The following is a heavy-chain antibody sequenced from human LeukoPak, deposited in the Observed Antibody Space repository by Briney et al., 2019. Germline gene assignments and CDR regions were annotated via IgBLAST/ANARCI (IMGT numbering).Heavy chain of an antibody. Sequence: GGSLRLSCAASGFTFSSYSMNWVRQAPGKGPEWVSYISRSSSNIYYTESVKGRFTISRDNAKNSLYLQMNSLRDEDTAVYYCAGGGNSGYYLSRDYWGQGTLVTVSS. CDR1: GFTFSSYS. J-gene: IGHJ4*02. D-gene: IGHD3-22*01. CDR3: AGGGNSGYYLSRDY. V-gene: IGHV3-48*02. CDR2: ISRSSSNI.